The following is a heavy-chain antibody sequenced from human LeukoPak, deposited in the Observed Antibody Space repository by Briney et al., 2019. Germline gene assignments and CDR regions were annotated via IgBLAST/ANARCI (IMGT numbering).Heavy chain of an antibody. D-gene: IGHD5-18*01. CDR1: GYTFTSYA. V-gene: IGHV1-3*03. CDR3: ARDRRKQLWLAPTYFDY. Sequence: ASVKVSCKASGYTFTSYAMHWVRQAPGQRLEWMGWINAGNGNTKYSQEFQGRVTITRDTSASTAYMELSSLRSEDMAVYYCARDRRKQLWLAPTYFDYWGQGTLVTVSS. CDR2: INAGNGNT. J-gene: IGHJ4*02.